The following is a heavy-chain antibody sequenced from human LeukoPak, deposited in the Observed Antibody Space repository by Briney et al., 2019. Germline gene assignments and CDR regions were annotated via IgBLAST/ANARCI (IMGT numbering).Heavy chain of an antibody. J-gene: IGHJ4*02. D-gene: IGHD3-10*01. Sequence: PGGSLRLSCVGSGFPFSAYGMNWVRQPPGKGREWLASIRKDGDYIYYAPSVKGRLTISRDNAKNSLYLQMNGLRVEDTAMYYCTGETYYFDHWGQGALVTVSS. CDR2: IRKDGDYI. CDR3: TGETYYFDH. CDR1: GFPFSAYG. V-gene: IGHV3-21*06.